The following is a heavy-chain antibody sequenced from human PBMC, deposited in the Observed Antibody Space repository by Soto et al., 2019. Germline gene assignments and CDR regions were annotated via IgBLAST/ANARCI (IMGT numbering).Heavy chain of an antibody. CDR2: ISGSGGST. J-gene: IGHJ6*02. V-gene: IGHV3-23*01. D-gene: IGHD1-26*01. CDR1: LLTLSSYA. CDR3: TIHRGIEDYYYGMDV. Sequence: SWAVSLLTLSSYAMSWVRQAPGKGLEWVSAISGSGGSTSYADSVKGRFTVSRDNSKNTLLLQMNSLRAEDTAVYYCTIHRGIEDYYYGMDVWGQGTTVTVSS.